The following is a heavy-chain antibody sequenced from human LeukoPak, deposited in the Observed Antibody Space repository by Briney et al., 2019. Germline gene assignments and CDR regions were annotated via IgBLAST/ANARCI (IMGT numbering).Heavy chain of an antibody. CDR2: IYNSVTT. CDR3: ARHGPADSRSYPLDY. Sequence: SETLSLTCTVSGGSIRGYYWSWIRQPPGKRLEWIAYIYNSVTTNYNPSLKSRLTISVDTSENQISLKLSSVTAPDTAVYYCARHGPADSRSYPLDYWGQGTLVTVSS. CDR1: GGSIRGYY. V-gene: IGHV4-59*08. D-gene: IGHD3-10*01. J-gene: IGHJ4*02.